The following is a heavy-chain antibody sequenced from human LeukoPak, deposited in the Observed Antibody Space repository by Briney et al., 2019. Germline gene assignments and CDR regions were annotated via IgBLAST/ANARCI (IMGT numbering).Heavy chain of an antibody. J-gene: IGHJ4*02. CDR2: MNPNSGNT. D-gene: IGHD4-17*01. CDR3: ARLPHDYGGDWFDY. Sequence: GASVKVSCKASGYTFTSYDINWVRQATGQGLEWMGWMNPNSGNTGYAQKFQGRVTITADKSTSTAYMELSSLRSEDTAVYYCARLPHDYGGDWFDYWGQGTLVTVSS. V-gene: IGHV1-8*01. CDR1: GYTFTSYD.